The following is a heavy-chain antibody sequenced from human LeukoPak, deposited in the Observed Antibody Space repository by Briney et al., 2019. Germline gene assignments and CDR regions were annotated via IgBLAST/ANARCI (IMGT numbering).Heavy chain of an antibody. V-gene: IGHV1-46*01. D-gene: IGHD3-10*01. Sequence: GASVKVSCKASGYTFTSYYMHWVRQAPGQGLEWMGIINPSGGSTSYAQKFQGRVTMTRDTSTSTVYMELSSLRSEDTAVYYCATGLQYGLWGVPYFYYMHAWGEGTTVTVSS. CDR2: INPSGGST. CDR3: ATGLQYGLWGVPYFYYMHA. CDR1: GYTFTSYY. J-gene: IGHJ6*03.